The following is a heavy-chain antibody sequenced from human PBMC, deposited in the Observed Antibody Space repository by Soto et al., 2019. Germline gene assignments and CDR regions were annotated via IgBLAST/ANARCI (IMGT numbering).Heavy chain of an antibody. CDR3: ARESAAERNYYGLDV. J-gene: IGHJ6*02. CDR1: GYIFSRYG. CDR2: ISGYNGNT. D-gene: IGHD6-13*01. Sequence: QVQLVQSGPEVRKPGASVKVSCKASGYIFSRYGISWVRQAPGQGLEWMAWISGYNGNTKFGERVQGRVNVTTDTYASTAYMEVRSLRSDDTAVYYCARESAAERNYYGLDVWGQGTTVIVSS. V-gene: IGHV1-18*04.